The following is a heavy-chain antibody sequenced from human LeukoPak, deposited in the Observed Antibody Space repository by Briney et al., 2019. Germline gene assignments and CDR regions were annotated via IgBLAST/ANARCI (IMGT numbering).Heavy chain of an antibody. CDR1: GFTFSSYS. V-gene: IGHV3-21*01. CDR2: ISSSSSYI. CDR3: ARQSMVRGAFDY. Sequence: GGSLRHSCAASGFTFSSYSMNWVRQAPGKGLEWVSSISSSSSYIYYADSVKGRFTISRDNAKNSLYLQMNSLRAEDTAVYYCARQSMVRGAFDYWGQGTLVTVSS. D-gene: IGHD3-10*01. J-gene: IGHJ4*02.